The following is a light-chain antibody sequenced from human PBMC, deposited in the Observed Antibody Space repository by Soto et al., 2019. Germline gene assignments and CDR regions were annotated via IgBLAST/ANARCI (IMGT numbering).Light chain of an antibody. CDR3: QQRNSWPLT. V-gene: IGKV3-11*01. Sequence: EIVLTQSPATLSLSPGEGATLSCRASQSVSSNLGWYQQKPGQAPRLLIYDVSNRARGTPARFSGSGSGTDFTLTISSLEPEDFAVYYCQQRNSWPLTFGGGTKVEIK. CDR2: DVS. J-gene: IGKJ4*01. CDR1: QSVSSN.